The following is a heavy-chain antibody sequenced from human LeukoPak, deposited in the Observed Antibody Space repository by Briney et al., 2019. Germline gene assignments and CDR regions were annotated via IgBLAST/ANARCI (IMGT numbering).Heavy chain of an antibody. CDR3: ARRTGDTRFCSRFSCFLPDY. Sequence: GRSLRASCAASGFTFTDFGMNWVRQAPGKGLEWVASISNGGTEFYADSVKGRFAISRDTSTNTLSLQMNSLRAEDTAVYFCARRTGDTRFCSRFSCFLPDYWGQGTLVTVSS. D-gene: IGHD2-2*01. V-gene: IGHV3-30*01. J-gene: IGHJ4*02. CDR1: GFTFTDFG. CDR2: ISNGGTE.